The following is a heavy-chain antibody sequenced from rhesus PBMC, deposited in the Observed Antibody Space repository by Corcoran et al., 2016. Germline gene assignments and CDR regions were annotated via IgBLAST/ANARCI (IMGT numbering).Heavy chain of an antibody. CDR2: IYGRGSST. D-gene: IGHD5-42*01. V-gene: IGHV4-169*02. CDR3: AIGDTAGTVLNY. Sequence: QLQLQESGPGLVKPSETLSVTCAVSGGSISSSYWSWIRQAPGKGLEWIGYIYGRGSSTNYNPSLKSRCTLSVDTSKNQLSLKLSSVTTADTAVYYCAIGDTAGTVLNYWGQGVLVTVSS. CDR1: GGSISSSY. J-gene: IGHJ4*01.